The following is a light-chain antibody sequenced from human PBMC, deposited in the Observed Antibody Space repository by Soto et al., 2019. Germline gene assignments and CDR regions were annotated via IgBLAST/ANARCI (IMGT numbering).Light chain of an antibody. Sequence: EIVLTQSPATRSLSPGERATLSCRASQSVSSYLAWYHQKPGQAPRLLIYDASNRATGIPARFSGSGSGTDVTLTSSSLEPEDFAVYYCQQRSNWPPITFGQGTRLEIK. CDR3: QQRSNWPPIT. J-gene: IGKJ5*01. CDR2: DAS. V-gene: IGKV3-11*01. CDR1: QSVSSY.